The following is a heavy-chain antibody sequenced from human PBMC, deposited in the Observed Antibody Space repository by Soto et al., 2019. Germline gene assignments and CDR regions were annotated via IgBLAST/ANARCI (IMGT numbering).Heavy chain of an antibody. CDR3: ARGYYYYDSSGFDY. V-gene: IGHV4-59*01. J-gene: IGHJ4*02. Sequence: PSETLSLTCTVSGGSISSYYWSWIRQPPGKGLEWIGYIYYSGSTNYNPSLKSRVTISVDTSKNQFSLKLSSVTAADTAVYYCARGYYYYDSSGFDYWGQGTLVTVSS. CDR1: GGSISSYY. CDR2: IYYSGST. D-gene: IGHD3-22*01.